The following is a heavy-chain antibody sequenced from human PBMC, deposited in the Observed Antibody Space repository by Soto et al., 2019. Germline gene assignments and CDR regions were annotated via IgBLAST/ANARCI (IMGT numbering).Heavy chain of an antibody. J-gene: IGHJ6*03. Sequence: SETLSLTCAVYGGSFSGYYWSWIRQPPGKGLEWIGEINHSGSTNYNPSLKSRVTISVDTSKNQFSLKLSSVTAADTAVYYCARHWTVVRGGYYYMDVWGKGTTVTVSS. CDR1: GGSFSGYY. CDR2: INHSGST. CDR3: ARHWTVVRGGYYYMDV. D-gene: IGHD2-2*01. V-gene: IGHV4-34*01.